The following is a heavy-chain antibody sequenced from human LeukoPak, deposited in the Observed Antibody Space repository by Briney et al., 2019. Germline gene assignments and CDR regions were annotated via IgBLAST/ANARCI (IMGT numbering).Heavy chain of an antibody. J-gene: IGHJ4*02. Sequence: GGSLRLSCAASGFTFSSYAMHWVRQAPGKGLEWVAVISYDGSNKYYADSVKGRFTISRDNSKNTLYLQMNSLRAEDTAVYYCAKDLITMVRGVRGYFDYWGQGTLVTVSS. D-gene: IGHD3-10*01. CDR1: GFTFSSYA. CDR2: ISYDGSNK. CDR3: AKDLITMVRGVRGYFDY. V-gene: IGHV3-30-3*01.